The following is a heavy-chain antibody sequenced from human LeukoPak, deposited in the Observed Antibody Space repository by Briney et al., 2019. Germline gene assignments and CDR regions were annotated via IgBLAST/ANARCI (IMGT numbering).Heavy chain of an antibody. V-gene: IGHV4-39*07. CDR3: ARDRGSNTYTDY. J-gene: IGHJ4*02. Sequence: SDTLSLTCTLSGRSISSSSYYWGWIRQPGGEGLEWIGSIYYSGSTYYNPSLKSRVTISVDTSKNQFSLKLSSVTAADTAVYYCARDRGSNTYTDYWGQGTLVTVSS. D-gene: IGHD3-16*01. CDR2: IYYSGST. CDR1: GRSISSSSYY.